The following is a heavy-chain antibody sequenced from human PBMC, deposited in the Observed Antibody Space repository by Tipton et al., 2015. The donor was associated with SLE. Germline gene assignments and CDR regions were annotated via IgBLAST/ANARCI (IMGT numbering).Heavy chain of an antibody. CDR3: ARDPHMVQGSNAFDI. J-gene: IGHJ3*02. D-gene: IGHD3-10*01. V-gene: IGHV4-4*07. Sequence: TLSLTCTVSGGSISSYYWSWIRQPAGKGLEWIGRIYTSGSTNYNPSLKSRVTMPVDTSKNQFSLKLSSVTAADTAVYYCARDPHMVQGSNAFDIWGQGTMVTVSS. CDR1: GGSISSYY. CDR2: IYTSGST.